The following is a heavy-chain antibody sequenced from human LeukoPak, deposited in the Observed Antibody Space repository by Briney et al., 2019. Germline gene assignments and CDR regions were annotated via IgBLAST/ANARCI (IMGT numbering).Heavy chain of an antibody. D-gene: IGHD1-26*01. CDR2: ISAYNGNT. V-gene: IGHV1-18*01. Sequence: ASVKVSCKASGGTFSSYAISWVRQAPGRGLEWMGWISAYNGNTNYAQKLQGRVTMTTDTSTSTAYMELRSLRSDDTAVYYCARVGGGSYQGAFDIWGQGTMVTVSS. J-gene: IGHJ3*02. CDR1: GGTFSSYA. CDR3: ARVGGGSYQGAFDI.